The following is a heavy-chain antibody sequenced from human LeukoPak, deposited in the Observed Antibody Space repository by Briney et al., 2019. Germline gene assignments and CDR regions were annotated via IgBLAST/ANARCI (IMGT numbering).Heavy chain of an antibody. V-gene: IGHV1-18*01. CDR1: GYTFTSYG. Sequence: ASVKVSCKASGYTFTSYGISWVRQAPGQGLEWMGWISAYNGNTNYAQKLQGRVTMTTDTSTSTAYMELRSLRSDDTAVYYCASDLYGSGSYSFDYWGQGTLVTVS. D-gene: IGHD3-10*01. J-gene: IGHJ4*02. CDR3: ASDLYGSGSYSFDY. CDR2: ISAYNGNT.